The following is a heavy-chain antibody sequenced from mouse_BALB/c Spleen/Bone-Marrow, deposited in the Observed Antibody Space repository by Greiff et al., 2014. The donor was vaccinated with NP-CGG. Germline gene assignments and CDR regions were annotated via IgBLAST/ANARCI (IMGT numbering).Heavy chain of an antibody. CDR2: IWSGGGT. CDR3: ARKGYTGYFDV. Sequence: QVQLKDSGPGLVKPSQSLSITCTVSGFSLTTYGLRWVRQSPGKGLEWLGVIWSGGGTDYNAAFISRLIITKDNSKSQVFFKMNSLQTNDTAMYYCARKGYTGYFDVWGAGTTVTVSS. D-gene: IGHD2-2*01. J-gene: IGHJ1*01. V-gene: IGHV2-2*02. CDR1: GFSLTTYG.